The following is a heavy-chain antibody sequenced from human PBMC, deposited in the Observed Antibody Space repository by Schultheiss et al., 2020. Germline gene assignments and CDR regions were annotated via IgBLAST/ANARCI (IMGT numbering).Heavy chain of an antibody. J-gene: IGHJ4*02. CDR2: ISGSGGST. D-gene: IGHD3-22*01. CDR1: GFTFSSYA. V-gene: IGHV3-23*01. Sequence: GGSLRLSCAASGFTFSSYAMSWVRQAPGKGLEWVSAISGSGGSTYYADSVKGRFTISRDNSKNTLYLQMNSLRAEDTAVYYCAKDLGIYYDSSGYYLDWGQGTLVTVSS. CDR3: AKDLGIYYDSSGYYLD.